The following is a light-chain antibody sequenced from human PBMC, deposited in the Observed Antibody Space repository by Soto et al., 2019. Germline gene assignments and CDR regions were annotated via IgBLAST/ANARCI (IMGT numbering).Light chain of an antibody. V-gene: IGKV1-5*01. J-gene: IGKJ1*01. CDR3: QQYSSYWT. CDR1: QSISRW. CDR2: DAS. Sequence: DIHVSQSNSSLSASVGDRVTITFRASQSISRWLAWYQEKPGKAPKVLIYDASNLESGVPSRFSGSGSGTEFTLTISRLQPDDFATYYCQQYSSYWTFGQGTNVDI.